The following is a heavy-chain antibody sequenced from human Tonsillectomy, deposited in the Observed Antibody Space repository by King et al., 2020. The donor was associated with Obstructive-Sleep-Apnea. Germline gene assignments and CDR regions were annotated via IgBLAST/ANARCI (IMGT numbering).Heavy chain of an antibody. V-gene: IGHV3-23*04. J-gene: IGHJ4*02. Sequence: VQLVESGGGLVQPGGSLRLSCAASGFTFSSYAMSWVRQAPGKGLEWVSGISDSGGTTYYAYSVKGRFTISRDNSKNKLYLQMNSLRAEDTAVYYCAKEGHIRAFLADYWGQGTLVTVSS. CDR1: GFTFSSYA. CDR3: AKEGHIRAFLADY. D-gene: IGHD3-3*01. CDR2: ISDSGGTT.